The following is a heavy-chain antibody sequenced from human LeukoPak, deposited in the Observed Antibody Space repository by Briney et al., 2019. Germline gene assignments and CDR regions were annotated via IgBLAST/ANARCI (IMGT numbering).Heavy chain of an antibody. Sequence: GGSLRLSCEASGFTFSSYAMNWVRQAPGKGLEWVSGITDTGGTTDYADSVKGRFKTSRDNSKNILYVQMNSLRDEDTAVYYCAKGEYGSGWPDWGQGTLVTVSS. CDR3: AKGEYGSGWPD. J-gene: IGHJ4*02. CDR2: ITDTGGTT. D-gene: IGHD6-19*01. CDR1: GFTFSSYA. V-gene: IGHV3-23*01.